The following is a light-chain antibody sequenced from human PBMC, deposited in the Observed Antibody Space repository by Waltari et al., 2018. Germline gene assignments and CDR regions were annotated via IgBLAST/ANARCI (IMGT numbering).Light chain of an antibody. CDR2: CAS. J-gene: IGKJ4*01. V-gene: IGKV3-20*01. Sequence: EIVLTQSPGTLSLSPGERATLSCRASQTVRTTYLAWYQQKPGQAPTLLIYCASSRSTGIPDRFSGSGSGTDFSLPISSLEPEDFAVDYCQQYDISPLTFGGGTKVEIK. CDR3: QQYDISPLT. CDR1: QTVRTTY.